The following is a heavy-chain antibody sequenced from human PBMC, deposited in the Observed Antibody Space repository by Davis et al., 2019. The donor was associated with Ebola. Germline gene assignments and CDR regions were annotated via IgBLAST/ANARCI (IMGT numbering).Heavy chain of an antibody. V-gene: IGHV3-11*06. J-gene: IGHJ4*02. CDR1: GFTFSDYY. CDR2: ISTSSSHT. Sequence: GGSLRLSCAASGFTFSDYYMSWIRQAPGKGLEWISYISTSSSHTNYADSVKGRFTISRDNAKSSLYLQMNSLRAEDTAVYYCVRDWDGSGSFDYWGQGTLVTVSS. D-gene: IGHD1-26*01. CDR3: VRDWDGSGSFDY.